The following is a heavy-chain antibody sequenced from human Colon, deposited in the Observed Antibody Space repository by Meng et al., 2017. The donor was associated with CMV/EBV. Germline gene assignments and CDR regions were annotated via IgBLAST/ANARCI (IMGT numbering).Heavy chain of an antibody. D-gene: IGHD3-16*02. Sequence: SETLSLTCGVSGGSSSGYYWAWIRQPAGKGLQWIGETRDDGSTNYTPPLKRRVSMSIDTSKNQISLKMTSVTAADTAVYYCARTKRDDSYPRIGMDVWGQGTTVTVSS. CDR1: GGSSSGYY. J-gene: IGHJ6*02. CDR2: TRDDGST. V-gene: IGHV4-34*01. CDR3: ARTKRDDSYPRIGMDV.